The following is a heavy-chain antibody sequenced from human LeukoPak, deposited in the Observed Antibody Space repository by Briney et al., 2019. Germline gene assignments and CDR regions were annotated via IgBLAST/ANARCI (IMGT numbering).Heavy chain of an antibody. Sequence: ASLKVSCKASGYSFIGYGINWVRQAPGQGLEWMGGISTYNGNTNYAQKLQGRVTMTTDTSTSTAYMELRSLRSDDTAVYYCARVGYDSSAYLLDPWGQGTLVTVSS. J-gene: IGHJ5*02. V-gene: IGHV1-18*04. D-gene: IGHD3-22*01. CDR2: ISTYNGNT. CDR1: GYSFIGYG. CDR3: ARVGYDSSAYLLDP.